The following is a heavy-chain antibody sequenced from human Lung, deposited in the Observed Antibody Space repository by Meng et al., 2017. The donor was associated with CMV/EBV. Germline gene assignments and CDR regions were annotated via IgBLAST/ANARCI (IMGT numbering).Heavy chain of an antibody. CDR2: ISYDGSNK. CDR3: ARDMYYDFWSGYYSRGGDYYYGMDV. CDR1: GFTFSSYA. V-gene: IGHV3-30*04. J-gene: IGHJ6*02. D-gene: IGHD3-3*01. Sequence: GGSLRLXCAASGFTFSSYAMHWVRQAPGKGLEWVAVISYDGSNKYYADSVKGRFTISRDNSKNTLYLQMNSLRAEDTAVYYCARDMYYDFWSGYYSRGGDYYYGMDVXGQGXTVTVSS.